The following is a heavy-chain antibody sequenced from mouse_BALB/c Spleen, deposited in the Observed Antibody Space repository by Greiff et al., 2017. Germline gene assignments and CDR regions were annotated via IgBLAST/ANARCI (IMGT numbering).Heavy chain of an antibody. CDR2: IDPANGNT. Sequence: EVQLVESGAELVKPGASVKLSCTASGFNIKDTYMHWVKQRPEQGLEWIGRIDPANGNTKYDPKFQGKATITADTSSNTAYLQLSSLTSEDTAVYYCASFLPYYAMDYWGQGTSVTVSS. CDR1: GFNIKDTY. J-gene: IGHJ4*01. V-gene: IGHV14-3*02. CDR3: ASFLPYYAMDY.